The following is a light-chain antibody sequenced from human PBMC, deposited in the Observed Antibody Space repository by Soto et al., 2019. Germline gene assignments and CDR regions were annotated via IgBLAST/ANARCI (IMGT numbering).Light chain of an antibody. Sequence: EIVMTQSPATLSVSPGERVTLSCRASQSVSRSLAWYQQKPGQAPRLLIYGASTRATGIPARFSGSGSGTEITLTISSLQSEDLAVYYCQQYNNWPPFTFGPGTKVDIK. J-gene: IGKJ3*01. V-gene: IGKV3-15*01. CDR3: QQYNNWPPFT. CDR1: QSVSRS. CDR2: GAS.